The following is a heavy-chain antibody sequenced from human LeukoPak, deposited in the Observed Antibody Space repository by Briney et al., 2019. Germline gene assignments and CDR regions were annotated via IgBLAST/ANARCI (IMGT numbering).Heavy chain of an antibody. D-gene: IGHD3-9*01. Sequence: GGSLRLSCAASGFTFSSYSMNWVRQAPGKGLEWVSSISSSSSYIYYADSVKGRFTISRDNAKNSLYLQMNSLRAEDTAVYYCARDHGYDILTGYYPLRYFDYWGQGTLVTVSS. CDR2: ISSSSSYI. V-gene: IGHV3-21*01. CDR1: GFTFSSYS. J-gene: IGHJ4*02. CDR3: ARDHGYDILTGYYPLRYFDY.